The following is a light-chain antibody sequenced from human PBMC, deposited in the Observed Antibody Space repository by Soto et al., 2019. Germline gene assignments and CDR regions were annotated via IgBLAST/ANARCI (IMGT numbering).Light chain of an antibody. CDR3: QSYDRSLSGFHV. CDR2: GNT. V-gene: IGLV1-40*01. CDR1: SSNIGAGYD. J-gene: IGLJ1*01. Sequence: SVLTQPPSVSAAPGQRVTIPCTGSSSNIGAGYDVHWYQQLPGTAPKLLIYGNTNRPSGVPDRFSGSKSGTSASLAITGLQAEDEADYYCQSYDRSLSGFHVFGTETEVT.